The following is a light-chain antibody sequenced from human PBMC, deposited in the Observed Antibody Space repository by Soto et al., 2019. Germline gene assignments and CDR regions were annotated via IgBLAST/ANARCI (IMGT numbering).Light chain of an antibody. Sequence: QSVLTQPPSVSAAPGQTVTISCSGSSSNVANNFLSWYQHRPGTAPKLLIFEGNTRPSGIPDRFSGSRSGTSATLGITGLQTGDEADYYCGAWDSDLNTDVFGTGTKLTVL. J-gene: IGLJ1*01. CDR1: SSNVANNF. V-gene: IGLV1-51*02. CDR3: GAWDSDLNTDV. CDR2: EGN.